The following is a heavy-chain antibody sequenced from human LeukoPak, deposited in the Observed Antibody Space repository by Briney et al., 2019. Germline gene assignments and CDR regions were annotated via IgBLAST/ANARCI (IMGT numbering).Heavy chain of an antibody. CDR3: AKWGPYCVGDYCPALDS. Sequence: GGSLRLSCVASRFTFSNYWMSWVRQAPGKGLEWVANINQDGSRKRYADSMKGRFTISRDNAKESLYLQLNSLRAEDTAVYYCAKWGPYCVGDYCPALDSWGPGTLVTVSS. CDR1: RFTFSNYW. J-gene: IGHJ4*02. V-gene: IGHV3-7*01. D-gene: IGHD2-21*02. CDR2: INQDGSRK.